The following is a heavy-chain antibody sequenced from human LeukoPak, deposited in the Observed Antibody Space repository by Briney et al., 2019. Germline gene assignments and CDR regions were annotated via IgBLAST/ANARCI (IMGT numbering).Heavy chain of an antibody. CDR2: IYYSGST. CDR1: GGSISGSSYY. V-gene: IGHV4-39*07. J-gene: IGHJ4*02. Sequence: SETLSLTCTVSGGSISGSSYYWGWIRQPPGKGLEWIGSIYYSGSTYYNPSLKSRVTISVDTSKNQFSLKLSSVTAADTAVYYCARGGTNEFDYWGQGTLVTVSS. CDR3: ARGGTNEFDY. D-gene: IGHD1-7*01.